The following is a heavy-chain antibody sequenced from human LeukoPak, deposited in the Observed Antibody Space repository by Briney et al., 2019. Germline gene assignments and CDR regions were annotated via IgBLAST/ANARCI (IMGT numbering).Heavy chain of an antibody. J-gene: IGHJ4*02. D-gene: IGHD2-15*01. V-gene: IGHV4-39*07. CDR3: ARRMVAATYFDY. Sequence: PSETLSLTCTVSGGSISSGDYYWSWIRQPPGKGLEWIGEISHSGSTNYNPSLKSRVTISVDTSKNQFSLKLSSVTAADTAVYYCARRMVAATYFDYWGQGTLVTVSS. CDR1: GGSISSGDYY. CDR2: ISHSGST.